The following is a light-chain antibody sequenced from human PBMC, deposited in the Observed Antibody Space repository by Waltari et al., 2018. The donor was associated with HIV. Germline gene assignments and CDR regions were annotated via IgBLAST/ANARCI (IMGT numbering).Light chain of an antibody. CDR1: SSDVGSYHL. J-gene: IGLJ2*01. V-gene: IGLV2-23*01. Sequence: QSALTQPASVSGSPGQSITISCTGTSSDVGSYHLVSWYQQPPGKAPKLMIYEGSKRPSGVSNRFSGSKSGSTASLTISGLQAEDEAGYYCCSYAGSSPVLFGGGTKLTVL. CDR2: EGS. CDR3: CSYAGSSPVL.